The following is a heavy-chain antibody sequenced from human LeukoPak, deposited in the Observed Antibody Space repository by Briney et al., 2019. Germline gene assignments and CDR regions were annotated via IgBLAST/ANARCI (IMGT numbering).Heavy chain of an antibody. V-gene: IGHV6-1*01. Sequence: PSQTLSLTCAISGDSVSGNSGAWNWIRQSPSRGLEWLGRTYYRSKWSSDYALSVKSRITINPDTSKNQFSLQLNSMTPEDTAVYYCARSASAGGSNWFDPWGQGTLVTVSS. D-gene: IGHD6-13*01. CDR3: ARSASAGGSNWFDP. J-gene: IGHJ5*02. CDR2: TYYRSKWSS. CDR1: GDSVSGNSGA.